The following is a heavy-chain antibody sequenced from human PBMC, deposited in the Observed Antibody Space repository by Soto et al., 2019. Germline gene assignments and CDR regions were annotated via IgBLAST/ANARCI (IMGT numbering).Heavy chain of an antibody. Sequence: SETLSLTCTVSVGSISSDGYYWTWIRQHPGKGLELIGYIYYSGSTYYSPSLKSRVTISVDTSKNQFSLKLSSVTAADTAVYYCARSVFPWGQGTLVTVS. CDR2: IYYSGST. CDR1: VGSISSDGYY. CDR3: ARSVFP. J-gene: IGHJ5*02. V-gene: IGHV4-31*03.